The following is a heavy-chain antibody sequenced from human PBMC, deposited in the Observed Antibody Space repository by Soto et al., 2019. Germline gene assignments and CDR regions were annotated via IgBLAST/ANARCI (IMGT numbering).Heavy chain of an antibody. CDR1: GYTLTSYG. D-gene: IGHD6-13*01. J-gene: IGHJ6*02. V-gene: IGHV1-18*01. Sequence: QVQLVQSGAEVKKPGASVKVSCKASGYTLTSYGINWVRQAPGQGLEWMGWISAYNGDTNYAQKFQGRVTMTTDRSTSTAYMELRSLRSDDTAVFYCAMSNQPRANRSTWYSPLTSNHYGMDVWGQGTTVTVSS. CDR2: ISAYNGDT. CDR3: AMSNQPRANRSTWYSPLTSNHYGMDV.